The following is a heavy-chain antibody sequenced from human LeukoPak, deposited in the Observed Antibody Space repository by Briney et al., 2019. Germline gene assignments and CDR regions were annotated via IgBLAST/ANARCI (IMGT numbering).Heavy chain of an antibody. CDR1: GYSFTNYW. CDR3: ARQVAGDGYKYPLDC. D-gene: IGHD5-24*01. Sequence: GESLKISCKASGYSFTNYWIEWVRQMPGKGLEWMGIIYPGDSDTRYSPSFQGQVTISADKSISTTYLQWSSLKASDTAMYYCARQVAGDGYKYPLDCWGQGTLVTVSS. CDR2: IYPGDSDT. V-gene: IGHV5-51*01. J-gene: IGHJ4*02.